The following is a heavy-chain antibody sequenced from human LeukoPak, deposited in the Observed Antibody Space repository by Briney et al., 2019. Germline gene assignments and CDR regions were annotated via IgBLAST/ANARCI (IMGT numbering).Heavy chain of an antibody. V-gene: IGHV3-23*01. CDR3: AKGERWELPLDY. J-gene: IGHJ4*02. D-gene: IGHD2-15*01. CDR2: ISGSGGST. CDR1: GFTFSSYA. Sequence: PGGSLRLSCAASGFTFSSYAMNWVRQAPGKGLDWVSTISGSGGSTYYADSVKGRFTISRDNSKNTLYLQMNSLRAEDTAVYYCAKGERWELPLDYWGQGTLVTVSS.